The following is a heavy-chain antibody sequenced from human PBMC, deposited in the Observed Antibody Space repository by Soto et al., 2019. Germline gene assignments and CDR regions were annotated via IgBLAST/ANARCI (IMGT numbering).Heavy chain of an antibody. J-gene: IGHJ5*02. Sequence: GASVKVSCKASGYTFTSYGISWVRQAPGQGLEWMGWISAYNGNTNYAQKLRGRVTMTTDTSTSTAYMELRSLRSDDTAVYYCARGTPGWAARRVGWFDPWGQGTLVTVSS. CDR3: ARGTPGWAARRVGWFDP. D-gene: IGHD6-6*01. V-gene: IGHV1-18*04. CDR1: GYTFTSYG. CDR2: ISAYNGNT.